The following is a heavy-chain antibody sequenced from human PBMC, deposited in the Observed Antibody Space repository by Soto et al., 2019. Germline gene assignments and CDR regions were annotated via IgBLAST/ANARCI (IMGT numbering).Heavy chain of an antibody. J-gene: IGHJ6*03. Sequence: EVQLVESGGGLVQPGGSLRLSCAASGFTFSSYWMSWVRQAPGKGLEWVANIKQDGSEKYYVDSVKGRFTISRDNAKNSLYLQMNSLRAEDTAVYYCARSGPVVVVAAYYYIDVWGKGTTVTVSS. CDR2: IKQDGSEK. V-gene: IGHV3-7*01. CDR3: ARSGPVVVVAAYYYIDV. D-gene: IGHD2-15*01. CDR1: GFTFSSYW.